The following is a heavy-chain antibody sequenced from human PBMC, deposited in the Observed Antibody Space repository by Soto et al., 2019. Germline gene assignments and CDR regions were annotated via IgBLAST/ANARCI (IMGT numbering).Heavy chain of an antibody. Sequence: QVQLQESGPGLVKPSETLSLTCTVSGGSISSYYWSWIRKPPGKGLEWIGYIYYSGSTNYNPSLKSRVTISVDTAKNQFSLQMSSVTAADTAVYYCARWGMKQWGWFDPWGQGTLVTVSS. J-gene: IGHJ5*02. CDR3: ARWGMKQWGWFDP. V-gene: IGHV4-59*01. D-gene: IGHD3-16*01. CDR1: GGSISSYY. CDR2: IYYSGST.